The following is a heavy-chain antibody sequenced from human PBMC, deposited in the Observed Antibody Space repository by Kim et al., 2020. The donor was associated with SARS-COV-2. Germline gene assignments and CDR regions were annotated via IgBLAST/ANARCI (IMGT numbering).Heavy chain of an antibody. V-gene: IGHV4-31*03. Sequence: SQTLSLTCTVSGGSISSGGYYWSWIRQHPGKGLEWIGYIYYSGSTYYNPSLKSRVTISVDTSKNQFSLKLSSVTAADTAVYYCARGGDYYDRSGYLYYFDYGGQGTLVTVSS. J-gene: IGHJ4*02. CDR1: GGSISSGGYY. CDR3: ARGGDYYDRSGYLYYFDY. CDR2: IYYSGST. D-gene: IGHD3-22*01.